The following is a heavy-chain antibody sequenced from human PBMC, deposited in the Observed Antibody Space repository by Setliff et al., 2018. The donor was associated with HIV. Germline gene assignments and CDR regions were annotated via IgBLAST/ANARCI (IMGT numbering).Heavy chain of an antibody. D-gene: IGHD3-3*01. Sequence: SETLSLTCTVSGGSISSHFWSWIRQPPGKGLEWIGSIYYSGSTNYNPSLKSRVTISVVTSKNQFSLKLSSVTAADTAVYYCARAPWSGYFDYWGQGTLVTVSS. CDR1: GGSISSHF. CDR3: ARAPWSGYFDY. J-gene: IGHJ4*02. V-gene: IGHV4-59*11. CDR2: IYYSGST.